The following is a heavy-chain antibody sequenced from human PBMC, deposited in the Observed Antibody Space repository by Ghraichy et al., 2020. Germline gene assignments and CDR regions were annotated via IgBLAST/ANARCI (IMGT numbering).Heavy chain of an antibody. V-gene: IGHV3-74*01. CDR2: INGDGSST. Sequence: GGSLRLSCVASGFTFSSFWMHWVRQAPGKGLVWVSRINGDGSSTHYADSVKGRFTISRDNAKNMLYLQMNSLRAEDTAIYYCVRAFDHWGQGTLVTVSS. CDR3: VRAFDH. CDR1: GFTFSSFW. J-gene: IGHJ4*02.